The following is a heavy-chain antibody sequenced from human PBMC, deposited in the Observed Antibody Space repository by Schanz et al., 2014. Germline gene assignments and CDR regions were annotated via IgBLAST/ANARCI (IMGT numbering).Heavy chain of an antibody. CDR1: GFTFSDYA. CDR3: ARVHHYDPSGWWYFDY. V-gene: IGHV3-21*01. CDR2: ISSSGSYI. J-gene: IGHJ4*02. Sequence: EVQLVESGGGLVQPGRSLRLSCTASGFTFSDYAMSWFRQAPGKGLEWVSSISSSGSYIHYADSVKGRFTISRDNSKNTVYLQMNRLRAEDTAVYYCARVHHYDPSGWWYFDYWGQGALVTVSS. D-gene: IGHD3-22*01.